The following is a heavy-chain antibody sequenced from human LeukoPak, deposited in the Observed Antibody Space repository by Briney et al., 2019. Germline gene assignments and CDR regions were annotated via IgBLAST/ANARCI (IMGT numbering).Heavy chain of an antibody. Sequence: HPGGSLRLSCAASGFTFSSYWMSWVRQAPGKGLEWVANIKQDGSEKYYVDSVKGRFTISRDNAKNSLYLQMNSLRAEDTAVYYCASRGSIAVAHQGVWGQGTLVTVSS. CDR1: GFTFSSYW. V-gene: IGHV3-7*01. CDR2: IKQDGSEK. J-gene: IGHJ4*02. D-gene: IGHD6-19*01. CDR3: ASRGSIAVAHQGV.